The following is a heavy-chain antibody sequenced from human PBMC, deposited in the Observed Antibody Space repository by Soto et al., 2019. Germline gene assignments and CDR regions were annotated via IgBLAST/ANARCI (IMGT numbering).Heavy chain of an antibody. CDR3: ARHGWLVRGVGSYWFDP. J-gene: IGHJ5*02. D-gene: IGHD6-19*01. CDR2: IHYSEGS. Sequence: PSETLSLTCTVSGDSITSYWLSWVRQPPGKGLECIAYIHYSEGSNYNPPLKSRVTISVDTPKNQVSLKLSSVTAADTAVYFCARHGWLVRGVGSYWFDPWGQGTLVTVSS. CDR1: GDSITSYW. V-gene: IGHV4-59*01.